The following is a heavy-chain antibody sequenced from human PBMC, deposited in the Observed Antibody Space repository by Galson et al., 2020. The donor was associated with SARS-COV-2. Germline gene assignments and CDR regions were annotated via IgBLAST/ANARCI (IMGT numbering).Heavy chain of an antibody. CDR1: GGSISSGGYY. Sequence: TVSGGSISSGGYYWSWIRQHPGKGLEWIGYIYYSGSTYYNPSLKSRVTISVDTSKNQFSLKLSSVTAADTAVYYCARGVVRYFDWLPRGWFDPWGQGTLVTVSS. CDR2: IYYSGST. J-gene: IGHJ5*02. CDR3: ARGVVRYFDWLPRGWFDP. D-gene: IGHD3-9*01. V-gene: IGHV4-31*03.